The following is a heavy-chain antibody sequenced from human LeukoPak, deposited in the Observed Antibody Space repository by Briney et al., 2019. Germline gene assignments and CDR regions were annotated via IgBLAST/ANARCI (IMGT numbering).Heavy chain of an antibody. Sequence: PSETLSLTCGVYGASFSDYYRNWIRQPPGKGLEWIGYIYYSGSTNYNPSLKSRVTISVDTSKNQFSLKLSSVTAADTAVYYCARLGYSSGWYGIDAFDIWGQGTMVTVSS. J-gene: IGHJ3*02. CDR3: ARLGYSSGWYGIDAFDI. V-gene: IGHV4-59*01. CDR1: GASFSDYY. CDR2: IYYSGST. D-gene: IGHD6-19*01.